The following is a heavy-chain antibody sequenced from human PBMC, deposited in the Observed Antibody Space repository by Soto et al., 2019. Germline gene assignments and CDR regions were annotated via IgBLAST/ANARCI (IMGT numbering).Heavy chain of an antibody. CDR3: AKDRRAGGNSAFYFDF. V-gene: IGHV3-23*01. J-gene: IGHJ4*02. CDR1: GFKFSNYA. CDR2: ISATGGGT. Sequence: GGSLRLSCAASGFKFSNYAMSWVRQAPGKGLEWVSLISATGGGTYYADSVKGRLTISRDNSHNTLYLQVHSLTAEDTAVYYCAKDRRAGGNSAFYFDFWGQGAQVTV. D-gene: IGHD3-16*01.